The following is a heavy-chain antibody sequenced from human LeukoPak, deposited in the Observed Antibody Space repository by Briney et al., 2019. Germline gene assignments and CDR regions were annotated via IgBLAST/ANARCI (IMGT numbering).Heavy chain of an antibody. D-gene: IGHD2-15*01. CDR1: GGTFSSYA. CDR3: ARACSGGSCYSSDY. J-gene: IGHJ4*02. V-gene: IGHV1-69*13. CDR2: NIPIFGTA. Sequence: SVKVSCKASGGTFSSYAISWVRQAPGQGLEWMGGNIPIFGTANYAQKFQGRVTITADESASTAYMELSSLRSEDTAVYYCARACSGGSCYSSDYWGQGTLVTVSS.